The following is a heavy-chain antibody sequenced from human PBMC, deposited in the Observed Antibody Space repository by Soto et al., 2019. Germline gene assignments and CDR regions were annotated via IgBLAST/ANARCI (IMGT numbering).Heavy chain of an antibody. CDR3: ARGLTYYYGSGNLVDV. CDR2: IDPEDGET. V-gene: IGHV1-24*01. D-gene: IGHD3-10*01. CDR1: GYTLTELS. Sequence: ASVKVSCKVSGYTLTELSMHWVRQAPGKGLEWMGGIDPEDGETSYAQKFQGRVTMTRDTSTSTVYMELSSLRSEDTAVYYCARGLTYYYGSGNLVDVWGKGTTVTVSS. J-gene: IGHJ6*04.